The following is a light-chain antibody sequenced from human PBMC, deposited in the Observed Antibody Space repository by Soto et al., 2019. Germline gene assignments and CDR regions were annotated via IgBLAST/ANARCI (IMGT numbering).Light chain of an antibody. CDR3: KHFHSYPIT. CDR2: AAS. V-gene: IGKV1-6*01. Sequence: AIQMTQSPSSLSASVGDRVTITCRASQGIRNDLGWYQQKPGKAPKLLIYAASSLQSGVPSRFSGSGSGTDFTLTISYLQSEDVATYYCKHFHSYPITFGQGTRMEIK. J-gene: IGKJ5*01. CDR1: QGIRND.